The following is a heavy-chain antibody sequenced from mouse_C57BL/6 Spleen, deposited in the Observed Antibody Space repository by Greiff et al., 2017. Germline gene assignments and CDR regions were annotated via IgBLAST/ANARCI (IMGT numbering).Heavy chain of an antibody. CDR2: IYYSGTI. CDR3: ARDEGRESDWYFDV. J-gene: IGHJ1*03. CDR1: GISITTGNYR. Sequence: EVQLQQSGPGLVKPSQTVFLTCTVTGISITTGNYRWSWIRQFPGNKLEWIGYIYYSGTITYNPSLTSRTTITRDTPKNQFFLEMNSLTAEDTATYYGARDEGRESDWYFDVWGTGTTVTVSS. V-gene: IGHV3-5*01.